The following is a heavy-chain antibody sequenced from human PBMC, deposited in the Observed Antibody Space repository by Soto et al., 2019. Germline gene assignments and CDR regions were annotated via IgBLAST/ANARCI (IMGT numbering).Heavy chain of an antibody. D-gene: IGHD4-17*01. Sequence: EVQLVESGGGLVQPGGSLRLSCAASGFTFSSYEINWVRQAPGKGLEWVSYISSSGSTIYYGDSVKDRFTISRDNAKNSLYLQMNSLRAEDTGVYYCARDYADYYFDYWGPGTLVTVSS. CDR1: GFTFSSYE. V-gene: IGHV3-48*03. CDR3: ARDYADYYFDY. J-gene: IGHJ4*02. CDR2: ISSSGSTI.